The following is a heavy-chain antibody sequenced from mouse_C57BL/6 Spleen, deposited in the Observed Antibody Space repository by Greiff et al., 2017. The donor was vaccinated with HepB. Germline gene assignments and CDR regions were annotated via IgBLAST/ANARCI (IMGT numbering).Heavy chain of an antibody. CDR1: GYTFTGYW. CDR3: ARDGAKVVRYFDD. J-gene: IGHJ1*03. D-gene: IGHD1-1*01. Sequence: VQLQQSGAELMKPGASVKLSCKATGYTFTGYWIERVKQRPGHGIEWIGEFLPGSGSTNYNETFKGKATFTPDTSSNTAYMQLSSLTTEDSAIYYCARDGAKVVRYFDDWGTGTTVTVSS. V-gene: IGHV1-9*01. CDR2: FLPGSGST.